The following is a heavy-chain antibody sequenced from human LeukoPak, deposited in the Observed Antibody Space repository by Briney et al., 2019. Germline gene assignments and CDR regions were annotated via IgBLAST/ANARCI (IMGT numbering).Heavy chain of an antibody. CDR3: AKSPAYVPHYYYYYMDV. J-gene: IGHJ6*03. CDR2: ISGSGGST. D-gene: IGHD2-2*01. CDR1: GFTFSSYA. Sequence: PGGSLRLSCAASGFTFSSYAMSWVRQAPGKGLEWVSAISGSGGSTYYADSVKGRFTISRDNSKNTLSLQMNSLRAEDTAVYYCAKSPAYVPHYYYYYMDVWGKGTTVTVSS. V-gene: IGHV3-23*01.